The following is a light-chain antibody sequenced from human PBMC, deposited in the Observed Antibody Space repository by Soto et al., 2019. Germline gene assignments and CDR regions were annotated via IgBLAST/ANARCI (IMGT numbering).Light chain of an antibody. J-gene: IGKJ1*01. CDR1: QSFNSIY. Sequence: EIVLTQSPGTLSLSPGERATLSCRASQSFNSIYLAWYQQKPGQAPRLLIYGASSRATGIPDRFSGSGSGTDFTLTISRLEPEDFAVYYCHQYDSWTFGQGTKVDNK. CDR3: HQYDSWT. CDR2: GAS. V-gene: IGKV3-20*01.